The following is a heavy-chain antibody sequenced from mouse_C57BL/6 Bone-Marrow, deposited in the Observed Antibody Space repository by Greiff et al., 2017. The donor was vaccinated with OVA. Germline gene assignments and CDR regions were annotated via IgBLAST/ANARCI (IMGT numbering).Heavy chain of an antibody. D-gene: IGHD2-3*01. V-gene: IGHV1-19*01. CDR3: ARDDGYAIAY. Sequence: VQLQQSGPVLVKPGASVKMSCKASGYTFTDYYMNWVKQSHGKSLEWIGVINPYNGGTSYNQKFKGKATLTVDKSSSTAYMELNSLTSEDSAVDYCARDDGYAIAYWGQGTLVTVSA. J-gene: IGHJ3*01. CDR2: INPYNGGT. CDR1: GYTFTDYY.